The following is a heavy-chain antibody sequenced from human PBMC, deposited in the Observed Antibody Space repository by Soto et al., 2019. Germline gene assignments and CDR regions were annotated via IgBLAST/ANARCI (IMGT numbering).Heavy chain of an antibody. D-gene: IGHD3-22*01. CDR1: GFSFDDYG. Sequence: GGSLRLSCAASGFSFDDYGMHWVRQATGKGLEWVSVIYSGGSTYYADSVKGRFTISRDNSKNTLYLQMNSLRAEDTAVYYCARAQYYYDSSGYYYYFDYWGQGTLVTVSS. CDR3: ARAQYYYDSSGYYYYFDY. V-gene: IGHV3-53*01. CDR2: IYSGGST. J-gene: IGHJ4*02.